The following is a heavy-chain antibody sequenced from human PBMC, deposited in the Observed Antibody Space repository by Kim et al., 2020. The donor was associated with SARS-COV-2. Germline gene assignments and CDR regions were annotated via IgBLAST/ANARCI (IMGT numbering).Heavy chain of an antibody. CDR1: GGSISSSSYY. Sequence: SETLSLTCTVSGGSISSSSYYWGWIRQPPGKGLEWIGSIYYSGSTYYNPSLKSRVTISVDTSKNQFSLKLSSVTAADTAVYYCARLRVRQLLNFDYWGQGTLVTVSS. V-gene: IGHV4-39*01. J-gene: IGHJ4*02. CDR2: IYYSGST. CDR3: ARLRVRQLLNFDY. D-gene: IGHD2-2*01.